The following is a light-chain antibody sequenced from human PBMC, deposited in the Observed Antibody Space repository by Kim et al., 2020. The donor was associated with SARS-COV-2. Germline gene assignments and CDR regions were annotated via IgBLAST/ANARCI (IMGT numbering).Light chain of an antibody. J-gene: IGKJ4*01. CDR3: QQYNNWPPLLT. V-gene: IGKV3-15*01. CDR2: GAS. Sequence: PGARATLSCRASQSVSSNLAWYQQKPGQAPRLLIYGASTRATGIPARFSGSGSGTEFTLTISSLQSEDFAVYYCQQYNNWPPLLTFGGGTKVDIK. CDR1: QSVSSN.